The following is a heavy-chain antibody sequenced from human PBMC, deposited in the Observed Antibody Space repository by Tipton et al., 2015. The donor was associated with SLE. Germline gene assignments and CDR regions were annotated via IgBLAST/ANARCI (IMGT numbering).Heavy chain of an antibody. D-gene: IGHD3-3*01. V-gene: IGHV4-4*09. CDR1: GGSISSYY. Sequence: TLSLTCTVSGGSISSYYWSWIRQPPGKGLEWIGYIYTSGSTNYNPSLKSRVTLSVDTSKNQFSLKLSSVTAADTAVYYCARGLSDYDFWSGYSYWGQGTLVTVSS. J-gene: IGHJ4*02. CDR3: ARGLSDYDFWSGYSY. CDR2: IYTSGST.